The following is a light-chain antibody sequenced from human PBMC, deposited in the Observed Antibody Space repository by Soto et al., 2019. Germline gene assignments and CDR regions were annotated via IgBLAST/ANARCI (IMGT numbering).Light chain of an antibody. CDR3: CSYAGSPYVV. V-gene: IGLV2-11*01. CDR1: SSDVGGYNY. Sequence: QSALTQPRSVSGSPGQSVTISCTGTSSDVGGYNYVSWYQQHPGKAPKLMIYDVSKRPSGVPDRFSGSKSGNTASLTISGLQAEDEADYYRCSYAGSPYVVFGGGTKLTVL. J-gene: IGLJ2*01. CDR2: DVS.